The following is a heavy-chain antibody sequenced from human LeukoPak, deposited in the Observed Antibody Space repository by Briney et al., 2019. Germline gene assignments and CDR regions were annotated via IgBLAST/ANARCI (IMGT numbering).Heavy chain of an antibody. CDR2: IFQGGGEI. J-gene: IGHJ5*02. D-gene: IGHD3-10*01. CDR3: ARAVRGSNWFDP. Sequence: GGSLRLSCAASGFTFSDFAMIWVRQPPGKGLEWVSSIFQGGGEIHYADSVKGRFTISRDTSKNTLYLQMNSLRAEDTAVYYCARAVRGSNWFDPWGQGTLVTVSS. CDR1: GFTFSDFA. V-gene: IGHV3-23*01.